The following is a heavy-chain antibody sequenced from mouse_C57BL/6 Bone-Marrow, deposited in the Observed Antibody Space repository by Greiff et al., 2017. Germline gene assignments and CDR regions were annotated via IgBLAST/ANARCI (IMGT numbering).Heavy chain of an antibody. Sequence: VQLQQFGAELVRPGASVKLSCTASGFNIKDDYMHWVKQRPEQGLEWIGWIDPENGDTEYASKFQGKATITADTSSNTAYLQLSSLTSEDTAVYYCTTTYYGSSYFAYWGKGTLVTVSA. D-gene: IGHD1-1*01. CDR3: TTTYYGSSYFAY. CDR1: GFNIKDDY. J-gene: IGHJ3*01. CDR2: IDPENGDT. V-gene: IGHV14-4*01.